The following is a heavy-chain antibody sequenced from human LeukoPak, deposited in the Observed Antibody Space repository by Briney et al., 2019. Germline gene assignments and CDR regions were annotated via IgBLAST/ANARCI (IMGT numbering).Heavy chain of an antibody. J-gene: IGHJ4*02. CDR3: ARDSWGVDTAMEIDY. D-gene: IGHD5-18*01. CDR2: ISAYNGNT. Sequence: ASVTVSCKASGYTFTSYGVSWVRQAPGQGLEWMGWISAYNGNTNYAQKLQGRVTMTTDTSTSTAYVELRSLRSDDTAVYYCARDSWGVDTAMEIDYWGQGTLVTVSS. CDR1: GYTFTSYG. V-gene: IGHV1-18*01.